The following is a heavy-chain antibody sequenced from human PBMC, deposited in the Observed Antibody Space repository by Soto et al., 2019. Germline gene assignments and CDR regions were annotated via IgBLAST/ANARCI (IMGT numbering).Heavy chain of an antibody. Sequence: GASVKVSCKASGGTFSSYAISWVRQAPGQGLEWMGGIIPIFGTANYAQKFKGRVTITADKSTSTAYMELSSLRSEDTAVYYCAGGYCSGGSCYSLRRYNWFDPWGQGTLVTVSS. D-gene: IGHD2-15*01. CDR1: GGTFSSYA. J-gene: IGHJ5*02. CDR3: AGGYCSGGSCYSLRRYNWFDP. CDR2: IIPIFGTA. V-gene: IGHV1-69*06.